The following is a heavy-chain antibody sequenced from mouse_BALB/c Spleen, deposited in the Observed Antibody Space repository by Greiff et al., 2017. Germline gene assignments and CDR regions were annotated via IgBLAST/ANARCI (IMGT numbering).Heavy chain of an antibody. CDR2: IYPGDGDT. Sequence: QVQLQQSGPELVKPGASVKISCKASGYAFSSSWMNWVKQRPGQGLEWIGRIYPGDGDTNYNGKFKGKATLTADKSSSTAYMQLSSLTSVDSAVYYCARGTTVVDWYFDVWGAGTTVTVSS. D-gene: IGHD1-1*01. CDR1: GYAFSSSW. J-gene: IGHJ1*01. CDR3: ARGTTVVDWYFDV. V-gene: IGHV1-82*01.